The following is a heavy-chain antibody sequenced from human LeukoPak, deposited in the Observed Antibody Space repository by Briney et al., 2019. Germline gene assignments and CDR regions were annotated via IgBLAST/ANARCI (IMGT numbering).Heavy chain of an antibody. J-gene: IGHJ4*02. CDR2: ISGSSSYI. V-gene: IGHV3-21*01. D-gene: IGHD3-10*01. CDR1: GFTFSSHS. CDR3: ARGADHGGSYYPD. Sequence: PGGSLRLSCADSGFTFSSHSMSWVRQAPGMGLEWVSSISGSSSYIFYADSVKGRFTISRDNAKNSLYLQMNSLRVEDTAVYYCARGADHGGSYYPDWGQGTRVTVSS.